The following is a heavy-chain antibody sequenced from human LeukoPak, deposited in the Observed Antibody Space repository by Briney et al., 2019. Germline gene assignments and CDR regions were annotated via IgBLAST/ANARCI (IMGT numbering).Heavy chain of an antibody. V-gene: IGHV3-23*01. J-gene: IGHJ4*02. D-gene: IGHD5-12*01. Sequence: PGGSLRLSCAASGFTFTTYAMTWVRQAPGKGPEWVPTINGSGGRTYYADSLKGRFTISRDNSKNTVYLQMNSLRAEDTAVFYCAIGPPYGGYSDWGQGTLVTVSS. CDR1: GFTFTTYA. CDR2: INGSGGRT. CDR3: AIGPPYGGYSD.